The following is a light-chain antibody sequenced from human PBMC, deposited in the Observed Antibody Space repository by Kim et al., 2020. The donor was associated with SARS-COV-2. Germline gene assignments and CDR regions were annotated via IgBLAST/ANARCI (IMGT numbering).Light chain of an antibody. CDR3: QQYGSFPYT. CDR2: DAS. Sequence: LSPGERVALSCRASHSVTSSRLAWYQQKSGQAPRLLIYDASSRATGVPDRFSGSGSGTDFTLTITRLEPEDVAVYCCQQYGSFPYTFGQGTKLEI. V-gene: IGKV3-20*01. J-gene: IGKJ2*01. CDR1: HSVTSSR.